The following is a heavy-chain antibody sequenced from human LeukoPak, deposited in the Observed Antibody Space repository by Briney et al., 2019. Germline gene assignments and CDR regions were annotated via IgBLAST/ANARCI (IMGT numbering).Heavy chain of an antibody. J-gene: IGHJ4*02. CDR2: IYSGGRT. V-gene: IGHV3-53*04. D-gene: IGHD2-2*01. Sequence: GGSPRPSCAASGFTVSSNYISWVRQVPGEGVEWGSVIYSGGRTYYADSVEGRFTISRHSSKNTVYLQMNSLRVEDTAVYYCARLKYQLIFDYWGQGTLVTVSS. CDR3: ARLKYQLIFDY. CDR1: GFTVSSNY.